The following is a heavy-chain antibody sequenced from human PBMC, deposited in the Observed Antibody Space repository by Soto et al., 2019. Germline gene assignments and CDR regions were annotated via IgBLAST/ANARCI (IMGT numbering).Heavy chain of an antibody. CDR2: ISSSSSYI. V-gene: IGHV3-21*01. J-gene: IGHJ4*02. Sequence: ESGGGLVKPGGSLRLSCAASGFTFSSYSMNWVRQAPGKGLEWVSSISSSSSYIYYADSVKGRFTISRDNAKNSLYLQMNSLRAEDTAVYYCARFRYCSSTSCYREFDYWGQGTLVTVSS. CDR1: GFTFSSYS. CDR3: ARFRYCSSTSCYREFDY. D-gene: IGHD2-2*01.